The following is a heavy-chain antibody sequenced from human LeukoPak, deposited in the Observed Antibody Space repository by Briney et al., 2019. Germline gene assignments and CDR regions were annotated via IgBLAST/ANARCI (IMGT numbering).Heavy chain of an antibody. D-gene: IGHD3-9*01. V-gene: IGHV1-2*02. CDR3: AKAGEVWDLTGYFDY. J-gene: IGHJ4*02. CDR1: GYTFTGYY. CDR2: INPNSGGT. Sequence: ASVTVSCKASGYTFTGYYMHWVRQAPGQGLEWMGWINPNSGGTNYAQKFQGRVTMTRDTSISTAYMELSRLRSDDTAVYYCAKAGEVWDLTGYFDYGGQGTLVTVSS.